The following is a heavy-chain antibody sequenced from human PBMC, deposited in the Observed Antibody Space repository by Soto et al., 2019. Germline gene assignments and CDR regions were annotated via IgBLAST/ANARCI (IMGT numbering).Heavy chain of an antibody. Sequence: GGSLRLSCAASGFTLGRYGMSWVRQAPGKGLEWVSAVSPNGQGIYYADSVRGRFTISRDSSKNTVFLHMDSLRAEDTAVYYCAKDRDYPRDYFHYWGQGTLVTVSS. V-gene: IGHV3-23*01. CDR2: VSPNGQGI. J-gene: IGHJ4*02. CDR3: AKDRDYPRDYFHY. D-gene: IGHD3-10*01. CDR1: GFTLGRYG.